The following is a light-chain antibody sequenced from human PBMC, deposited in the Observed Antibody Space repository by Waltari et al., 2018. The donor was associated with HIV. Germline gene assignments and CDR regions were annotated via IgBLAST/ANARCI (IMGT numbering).Light chain of an antibody. J-gene: IGLJ1*01. CDR2: RNN. V-gene: IGLV1-47*01. Sequence: QSVLTQPPSASGTPGQRVTISCSGSSSNIGSNYVYWYQQLPGTAPKLLIYRNNQRPSGVPDRFSGSKSGPSASLAISGVRSEDEADYYCAAWDDSLLYVFGTGTKVTVL. CDR1: SSNIGSNY. CDR3: AAWDDSLLYV.